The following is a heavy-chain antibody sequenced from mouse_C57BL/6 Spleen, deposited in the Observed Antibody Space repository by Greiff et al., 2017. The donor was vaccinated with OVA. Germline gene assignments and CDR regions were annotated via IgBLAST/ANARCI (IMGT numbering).Heavy chain of an antibody. V-gene: IGHV5-4*01. CDR2: ISDGGSYT. CDR1: GFTFSSYA. CDR3: ARRKDYYGSSPWYFDV. Sequence: EVQGVESGGGLVKPGGSLKLSCAASGFTFSSYAMSWVRQTPEKRLEWVATISDGGSYTYYPDNVKGRFTISRDNAKNNLYLQMSHLKSEDTAMYYCARRKDYYGSSPWYFDVWGTGTTVTVSS. J-gene: IGHJ1*03. D-gene: IGHD1-1*01.